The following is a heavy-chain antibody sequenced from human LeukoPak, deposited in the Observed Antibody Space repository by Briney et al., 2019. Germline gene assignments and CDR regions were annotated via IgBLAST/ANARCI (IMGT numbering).Heavy chain of an antibody. CDR2: ISSSSTSI. V-gene: IGHV3-21*06. Sequence: GGSLRLSCTASGFTFSSHRMNWVRQAPGSGLEWVSSISSSSTSIYYADSVKGRFTISRDSAKNSLYLQMSSLRAEDTAVYCCASGTYYYDAPSSYWGQGTLVTVSS. J-gene: IGHJ4*02. CDR3: ASGTYYYDAPSSY. D-gene: IGHD3-22*01. CDR1: GFTFSSHR.